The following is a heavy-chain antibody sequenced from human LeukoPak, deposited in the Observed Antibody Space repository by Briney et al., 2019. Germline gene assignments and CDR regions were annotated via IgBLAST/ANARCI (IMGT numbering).Heavy chain of an antibody. J-gene: IGHJ6*03. CDR2: IYHSGST. Sequence: SETLSLTCAVSGYSISSGYYWGWIRQPPGKGLEWIGSIYHSGSTYYNPSPKSRFTISVDTSKNQFSLNLSCVRAADTAVYYCARIRFWEWLLPAQYYFYMAVWGKGTTVTVSS. CDR3: ARIRFWEWLLPAQYYFYMAV. D-gene: IGHD3-3*01. V-gene: IGHV4-38-2*01. CDR1: GYSISSGYY.